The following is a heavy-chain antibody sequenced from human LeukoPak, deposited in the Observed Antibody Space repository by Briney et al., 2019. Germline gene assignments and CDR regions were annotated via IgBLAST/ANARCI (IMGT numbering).Heavy chain of an antibody. CDR2: IKEDASEK. J-gene: IGHJ4*02. CDR3: ARDHAYRTDY. D-gene: IGHD2-2*01. V-gene: IGHV3-7*01. CDR1: GFTFSLYW. Sequence: GGSLRLSCTASGFTFSLYWMTWVRQAPEKGLEWVANIKEDASEKDYVDSVKGRFTISRDNGKNSLYLQMSSLRAEDTAVYYCARDHAYRTDYWGQGTLVTVSS.